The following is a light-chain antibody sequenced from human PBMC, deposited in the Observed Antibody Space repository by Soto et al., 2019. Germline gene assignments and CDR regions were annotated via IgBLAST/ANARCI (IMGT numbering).Light chain of an antibody. Sequence: QLVLTHSPSASASLGASVKLTCTLCSGHSSYAIAWHQQQPEKGPRYLMKLNSDGSHSKGDGIPDRFAGASTGAERYLTSSSLHSEDEADYYCQTWGTGIHWVFGGGTKLTV. CDR2: LNSDGSH. J-gene: IGLJ3*02. V-gene: IGLV4-69*01. CDR3: QTWGTGIHWV. CDR1: SGHSSYA.